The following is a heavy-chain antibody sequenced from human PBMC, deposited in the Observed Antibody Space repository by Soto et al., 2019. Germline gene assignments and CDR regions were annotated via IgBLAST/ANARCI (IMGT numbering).Heavy chain of an antibody. Sequence: QVQLVQSGAEVKKPGSSVTVSCKASGGTFSSYTISWVRQAPGQGLEWMGGIIPIFGTANYAQKFQGRVTITQDESTSTAYIELSSLRSEDTAVYYCARGNHRGLQLWYFDLWGRGTLVTVSS. CDR1: GGTFSSYT. J-gene: IGHJ2*01. CDR3: ARGNHRGLQLWYFDL. D-gene: IGHD5-12*01. V-gene: IGHV1-69*05. CDR2: IIPIFGTA.